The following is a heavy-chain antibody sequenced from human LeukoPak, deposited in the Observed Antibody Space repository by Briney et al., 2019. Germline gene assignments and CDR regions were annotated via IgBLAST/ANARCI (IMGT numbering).Heavy chain of an antibody. J-gene: IGHJ5*02. CDR3: AKANRGILTGENWFDP. CDR1: GFTFDDYA. V-gene: IGHV3-9*01. Sequence: GGSLRLSCAASGFTFDDYAMRWVRQAPGKGLEWASGISWNSGSIGYADSVKGRFTISRDNAKNSLYLQMNSLRAEDTALYYCAKANRGILTGENWFDPWGQGTLVTVSS. D-gene: IGHD3-9*01. CDR2: ISWNSGSI.